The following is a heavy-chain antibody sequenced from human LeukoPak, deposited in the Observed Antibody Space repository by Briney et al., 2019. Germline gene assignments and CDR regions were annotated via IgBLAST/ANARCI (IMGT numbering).Heavy chain of an antibody. D-gene: IGHD4-11*01. V-gene: IGHV4-4*01. CDR1: GGSITSTNY. Sequence: SGTLSPTCGVSGGSITSTNYWTWVRQPPGKGLEWIGEVKLQGSTNYNPSLMGRVAISVDMSENHISLQLTSVTAADTAVYCCARGRHEETTFRDYYYGLDVWGQGTTVTVSS. CDR3: ARGRHEETTFRDYYYGLDV. J-gene: IGHJ6*02. CDR2: VKLQGST.